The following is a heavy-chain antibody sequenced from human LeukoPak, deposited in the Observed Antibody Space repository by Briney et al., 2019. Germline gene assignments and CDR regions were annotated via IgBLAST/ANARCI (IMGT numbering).Heavy chain of an antibody. CDR3: ARARSVNMIIVTPGAFDI. V-gene: IGHV4-61*01. CDR2: MYYDGST. J-gene: IGHJ3*02. CDR1: TVAFSIGTYY. D-gene: IGHD3-22*01. Sequence: SETLSLTCAVSTVAFSIGTYYCGWIRQPPGKGLGWVGYMYYDGSTNYNPSLKSRVTISVDTSKKRFSMTVSTVTAAGTAMYYCARARSVNMIIVTPGAFDIWGQGTMVTVSS.